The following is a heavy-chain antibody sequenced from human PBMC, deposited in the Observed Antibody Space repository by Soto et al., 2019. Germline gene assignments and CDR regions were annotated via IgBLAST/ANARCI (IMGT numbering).Heavy chain of an antibody. D-gene: IGHD6-6*01. CDR3: ARDDFPPYSSSSRGFDF. CDR2: IYYSGDA. V-gene: IGHV4-59*01. CDR1: GGSIGSYY. J-gene: IGHJ4*02. Sequence: LSLTCTVSGGSIGSYYWSWIRRSPGKGLEWIGSIYYSGDANYNPSLKSRVTTSIDPSKKQFSLVLSSVTAADTAIYYCARDDFPPYSSSSRGFDFWGQGALVTVSS.